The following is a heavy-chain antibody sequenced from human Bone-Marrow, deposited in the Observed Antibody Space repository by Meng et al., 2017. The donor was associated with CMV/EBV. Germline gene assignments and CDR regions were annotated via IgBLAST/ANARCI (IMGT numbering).Heavy chain of an antibody. D-gene: IGHD7-27*01. J-gene: IGHJ4*02. CDR1: GYTFTGYY. CDR3: ARDNNWGPDY. Sequence: ASVKVSCKASGYTFTGYYIHWVRQAPGQGLEWMGWIGPSSAGTNYAQKFQGRVTMTRDTSINTGYMELTRLTSDDTAVYYCARDNNWGPDYWGQGTLVTVSS. V-gene: IGHV1-2*02. CDR2: IGPSSAGT.